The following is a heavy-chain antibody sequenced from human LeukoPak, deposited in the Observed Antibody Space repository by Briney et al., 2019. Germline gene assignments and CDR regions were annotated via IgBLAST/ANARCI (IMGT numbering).Heavy chain of an antibody. D-gene: IGHD6-13*01. J-gene: IGHJ4*02. CDR3: AKDISGWYYFDY. CDR1: GFAFGHYT. V-gene: IGHV3-43D*03. CDR2: ISWDGGST. Sequence: PGGSLRLSCAASGFAFGHYTMHWVRQAPGKGLEWVSLISWDGGSTYYADSVKGRFTISRDNSKNSLYLQMNSLRAEDTALYYRAKDISGWYYFDYWGQGTLVTVSS.